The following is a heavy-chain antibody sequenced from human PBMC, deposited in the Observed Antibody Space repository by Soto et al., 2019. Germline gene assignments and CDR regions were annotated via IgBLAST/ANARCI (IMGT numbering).Heavy chain of an antibody. V-gene: IGHV1-69*13. Sequence: SVKVSCKASGGTFSSYAISWVRQAPGQGLEWMGGIIPIFGTANYAQKFQGRVTITADESTSTAHMELSSLRSEDTAVYYCARIHNYYDSSGYRAAFDIWGQGTMVTVSS. D-gene: IGHD3-22*01. CDR2: IIPIFGTA. CDR3: ARIHNYYDSSGYRAAFDI. J-gene: IGHJ3*02. CDR1: GGTFSSYA.